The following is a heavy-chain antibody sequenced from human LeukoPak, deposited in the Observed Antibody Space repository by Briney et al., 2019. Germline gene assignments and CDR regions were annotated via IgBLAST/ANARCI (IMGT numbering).Heavy chain of an antibody. Sequence: SETLSLTCTVSGGSISSGGYYWSWIRQHPGKGLEWIGYIYYSGSTYYNPSLKSRVTISVDRSKNQFSLKLSSVTAADTAVYYCARGRGYYDSSGYYGYYYGMDVWGQGTTVTVSS. V-gene: IGHV4-31*03. J-gene: IGHJ6*02. CDR2: IYYSGST. D-gene: IGHD3-22*01. CDR1: GGSISSGGYY. CDR3: ARGRGYYDSSGYYGYYYGMDV.